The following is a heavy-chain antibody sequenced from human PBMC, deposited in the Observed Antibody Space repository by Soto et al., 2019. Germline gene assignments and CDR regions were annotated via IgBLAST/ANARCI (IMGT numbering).Heavy chain of an antibody. CDR3: VRCTNGVCYNYGMDV. J-gene: IGHJ6*02. Sequence: QVQLVQSGAEVKKPGSSVKVSKASGGTFSSYAISWVRQAPGQGLEWMGGIIPIFGTANYAQKFQGRVTITADESTSTAYRELSSLRSEDTAVYYCVRCTNGVCYNYGMDVWGQGTTVTVSS. CDR1: GGTFSSYA. V-gene: IGHV1-69*01. CDR2: IIPIFGTA. D-gene: IGHD2-8*01.